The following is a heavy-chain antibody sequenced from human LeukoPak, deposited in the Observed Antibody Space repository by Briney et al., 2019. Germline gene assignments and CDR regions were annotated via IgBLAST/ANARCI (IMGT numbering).Heavy chain of an antibody. D-gene: IGHD3-3*01. J-gene: IGHJ5*02. CDR3: AREDYDFWSGLLNWFDP. V-gene: IGHV4-4*07. CDR1: GGSISSYY. Sequence: SETLSLTCTVSGGSISSYYWRWIRQPAGKGLEWIGRIYTSGSTNYNPSLKSRVTMSVDTFKNQFSLKLSSVTAADTDVYYCAREDYDFWSGLLNWFDPWGQGTLVTVSS. CDR2: IYTSGST.